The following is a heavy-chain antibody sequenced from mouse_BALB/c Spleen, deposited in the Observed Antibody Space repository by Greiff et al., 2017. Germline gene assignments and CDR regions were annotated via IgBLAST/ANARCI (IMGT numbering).Heavy chain of an antibody. CDR2: INPSNGRT. J-gene: IGHJ3*01. D-gene: IGHD2-4*01. V-gene: IGHV1S81*02. Sequence: VQLQQPGAELVKPGASVKLSCKASGYTFTSYWMHWVKQRPGQGLEWIGEINPSNGRTNYNEKFKSKATLTVDKSSSTAYMQLSRLTSEDSAVYFCARSVDSVFAYWGQGTLVTVSA. CDR1: GYTFTSYW. CDR3: ARSVDSVFAY.